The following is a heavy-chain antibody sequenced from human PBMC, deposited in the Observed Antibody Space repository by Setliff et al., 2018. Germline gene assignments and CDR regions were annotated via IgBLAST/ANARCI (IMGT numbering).Heavy chain of an antibody. D-gene: IGHD4-17*01. V-gene: IGHV1-69*05. CDR1: GGTFSSYA. CDR2: IIPIFGTA. CDR3: ATDYGDYGGDY. J-gene: IGHJ4*01. Sequence: GASVKVSCKASGGTFSSYAISWVRQAPGQGLEWMGGIIPIFGTANYAQKFQGRVTITTDESTSTAYMELSSLRSEDTAVYYCATDYGDYGGDYWGHGTPVTVSS.